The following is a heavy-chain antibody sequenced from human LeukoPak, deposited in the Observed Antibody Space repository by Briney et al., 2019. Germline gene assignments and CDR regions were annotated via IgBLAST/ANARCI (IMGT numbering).Heavy chain of an antibody. V-gene: IGHV3-30*18. Sequence: GGSQSLSRGASGHTYSRYGTLWVRGPRAKGLEWVADISDQGCNKYYTDSVEGRFNYSRDNSKNTLYLQMNSLRTEDTAVYYCAKRASGSYQRGFDYWGQGTLVTVSS. D-gene: IGHD1-26*01. J-gene: IGHJ4*02. CDR2: ISDQGCNK. CDR1: GHTYSRYG. CDR3: AKRASGSYQRGFDY.